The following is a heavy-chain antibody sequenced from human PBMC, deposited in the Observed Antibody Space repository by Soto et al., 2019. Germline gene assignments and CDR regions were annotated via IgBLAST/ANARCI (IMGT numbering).Heavy chain of an antibody. D-gene: IGHD3-22*01. CDR1: GGSFSGYY. CDR3: ATIEGGYFLGDY. CDR2: INPRGST. J-gene: IGHJ4*02. Sequence: SETLSLTCAVYGGSFSGYYWSWIRQPPGKGLEWIGEINPRGSTNYNPSLKSRVTISVDTSKNQFSLKLSSVTAADTAVYYCATIEGGYFLGDYWGQGTLVTVSS. V-gene: IGHV4-34*01.